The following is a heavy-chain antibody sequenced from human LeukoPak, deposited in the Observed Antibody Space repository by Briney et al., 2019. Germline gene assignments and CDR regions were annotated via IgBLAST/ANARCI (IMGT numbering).Heavy chain of an antibody. CDR3: ARDSGDVVVRHYYYYMDV. Sequence: GASVKVSCKASGYTFTSYGISWVRQAPGQGLEWMGWISAYNGNTNYAQKLQGRVTMTTDTSTSTAYMELSSLRSEDTAVYYCARDSGDVVVRHYYYYMDVWGKGTTVTVSS. CDR1: GYTFTSYG. J-gene: IGHJ6*03. V-gene: IGHV1-18*01. CDR2: ISAYNGNT. D-gene: IGHD2-2*01.